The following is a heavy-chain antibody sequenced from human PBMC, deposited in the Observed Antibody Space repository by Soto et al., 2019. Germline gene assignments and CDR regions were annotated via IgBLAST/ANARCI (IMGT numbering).Heavy chain of an antibody. CDR3: ARGYSSGWYYYYYGMDV. D-gene: IGHD6-19*01. J-gene: IGHJ6*02. V-gene: IGHV1-46*01. CDR1: GYTFTSYY. Sequence: ASVKVSCKASGYTFTSYYMHWVRQAPGQGLEWMGIINPSGGSTSYAQKFQGRVTMTRDTSTSTVYMEPSSLRSEDTAVYYCARGYSSGWYYYYYGMDVWGQGTTVTVSS. CDR2: INPSGGST.